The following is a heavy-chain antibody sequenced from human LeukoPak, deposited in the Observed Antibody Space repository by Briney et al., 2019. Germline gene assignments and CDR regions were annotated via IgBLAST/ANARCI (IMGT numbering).Heavy chain of an antibody. Sequence: ASVKVSCKASGYTFTGYYMHWVRQAPGQGLEWMGWINPNSGGTNYAQKFQGWVTMTRDTSISTAYMELSRLRSDDTAVYYCARMLSEVGEKSLDYWGQGTLVTVSS. CDR1: GYTFTGYY. D-gene: IGHD3-16*01. V-gene: IGHV1-2*04. J-gene: IGHJ4*02. CDR2: INPNSGGT. CDR3: ARMLSEVGEKSLDY.